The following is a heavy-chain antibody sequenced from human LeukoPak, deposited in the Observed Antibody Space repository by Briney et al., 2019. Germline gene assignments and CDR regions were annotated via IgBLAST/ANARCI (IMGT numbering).Heavy chain of an antibody. CDR2: MNPNSGNT. CDR3: AREGVTGTTFYYYYYMDV. J-gene: IGHJ6*03. V-gene: IGHV1-8*03. Sequence: GASVKVSCKASGYTFTSYDINWVRQATGQGLEWMGWMNPNSGNTGYAQKFQGRVTITRNTSISTAYMELSSLRSEDTAVYYCAREGVTGTTFYYYYYMDVWGKGTTVTVSS. D-gene: IGHD1-7*01. CDR1: GYTFTSYD.